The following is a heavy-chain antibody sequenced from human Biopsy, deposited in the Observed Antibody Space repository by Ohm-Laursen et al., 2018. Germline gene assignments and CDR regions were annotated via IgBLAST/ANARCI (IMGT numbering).Heavy chain of an antibody. D-gene: IGHD5-18*01. V-gene: IGHV4-59*02. CDR3: AKARTLDTAIDFDY. CDR2: IYYSGRT. Sequence: SETLSLTCTVSEGSVSSFYWSWVRQPPGRGLEWIGYIYYSGRTNYNPSLKSRVTMSVDTSKNQFSLKLRSVTAADTAFYYCAKARTLDTAIDFDYWGQGTLVTVSS. CDR1: EGSVSSFY. J-gene: IGHJ4*02.